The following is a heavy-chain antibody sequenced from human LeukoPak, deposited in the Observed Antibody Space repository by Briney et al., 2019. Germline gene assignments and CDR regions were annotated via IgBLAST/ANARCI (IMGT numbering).Heavy chain of an antibody. J-gene: IGHJ4*02. CDR2: INADSGNT. CDR3: ARDEVSGGWYNH. D-gene: IGHD6-19*01. CDR1: GYTFTIRG. Sequence: ASVKVSFTASGYTFTIRGFSWVRQAPGQGLEWMGWINADSGNTNYAQELQGRVTLTTDTSTNTAYMELRSLRSDDTAVYYCARDEVSGGWYNHWGQGTLVTVSS. V-gene: IGHV1-18*04.